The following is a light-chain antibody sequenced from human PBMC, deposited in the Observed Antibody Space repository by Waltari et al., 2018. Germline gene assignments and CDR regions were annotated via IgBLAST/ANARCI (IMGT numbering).Light chain of an antibody. V-gene: IGKV4-1*01. J-gene: IGKJ1*01. CDR2: WAS. CDR3: QQYYSPPWT. Sequence: DIVMTQSPDSLAVSLVERATINSNSSQSVLYSSNDNNYLAWYQQIPGQPPKLLIYWASTRESGVPDRFSGSGSGTDFTLTISSLQAEDVAVYYCQQYYSPPWTFGQGTKVEIK. CDR1: QSVLYSSNDNNY.